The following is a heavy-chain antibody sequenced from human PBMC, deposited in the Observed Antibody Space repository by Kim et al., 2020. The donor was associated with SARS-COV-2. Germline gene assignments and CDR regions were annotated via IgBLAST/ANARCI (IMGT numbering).Heavy chain of an antibody. Sequence: STPSLKGRVTMSVDTSKNQFSLQLSSVTAADTAVYYCARDWTYSGYYFDYWGQGTLVTVSS. CDR3: ARDWTYSGYYFDY. J-gene: IGHJ4*02. D-gene: IGHD5-12*01. V-gene: IGHV4-4*07.